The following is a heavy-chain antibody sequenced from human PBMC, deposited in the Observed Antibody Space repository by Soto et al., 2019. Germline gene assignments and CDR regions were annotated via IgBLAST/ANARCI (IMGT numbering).Heavy chain of an antibody. Sequence: QVQLVQSGAEVKKPGASVKVSCKASGSAFTTYDITWVRQAPGQGLELMGWINGYNGNTNYAQKLQGRVTMTTDTSTNTAYMELRSLRSADTAVYYCARPAAGASGPFDFWGQGTLVTVSS. D-gene: IGHD6-13*01. J-gene: IGHJ4*02. CDR2: INGYNGNT. V-gene: IGHV1-18*01. CDR1: GSAFTTYD. CDR3: ARPAAGASGPFDF.